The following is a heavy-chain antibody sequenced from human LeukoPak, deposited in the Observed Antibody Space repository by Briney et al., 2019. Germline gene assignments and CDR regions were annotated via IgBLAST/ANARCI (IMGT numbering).Heavy chain of an antibody. CDR1: GFTFSTYW. CDR2: ISSSSSYI. D-gene: IGHD2-2*02. J-gene: IGHJ6*02. CDR3: ARVNTRRYYYGMDV. Sequence: PGGSLRLSCAASGFTFSTYWMSWVRQAPGKGLEWVSSISSSSSYIYYADSVKGRFTISRDNARNSLYLQMNSLRAEDTAVYYCARVNTRRYYYGMDVWGQGTTVTVSS. V-gene: IGHV3-21*01.